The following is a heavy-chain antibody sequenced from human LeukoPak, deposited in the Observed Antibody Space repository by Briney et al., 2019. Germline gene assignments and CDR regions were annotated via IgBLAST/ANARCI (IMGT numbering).Heavy chain of an antibody. V-gene: IGHV1-2*02. Sequence: ASVKVSCKASGCTFTGYYMNWVRQAPGQGLEWMGWINSDSGFTKYAQKFQGRVTMTRDTSITTVYMDPTRLTSDDTAVYYCARNFDMKGFDPWGQGTLVTVSS. D-gene: IGHD3-9*01. CDR1: GCTFTGYY. CDR3: ARNFDMKGFDP. CDR2: INSDSGFT. J-gene: IGHJ5*02.